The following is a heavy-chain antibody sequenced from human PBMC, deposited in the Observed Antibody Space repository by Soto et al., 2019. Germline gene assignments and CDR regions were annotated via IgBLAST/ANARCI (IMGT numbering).Heavy chain of an antibody. CDR1: GGSISSGGYS. D-gene: IGHD2-21*01. CDR2: IYHSGST. V-gene: IGHV4-30-2*01. Sequence: QLQLQESGSGLVKPSQTLSLTCAVSGGSISSGGYSWSWIRQPPGKGLEWIGYIYHSGSTYYNPSRRSRLTISVDRSKTQFSVKLXSVTAADSAVYYCAGVRGPYCGGECYPPTPNWFDPWGQGTLVTVSS. J-gene: IGHJ5*02. CDR3: AGVRGPYCGGECYPPTPNWFDP.